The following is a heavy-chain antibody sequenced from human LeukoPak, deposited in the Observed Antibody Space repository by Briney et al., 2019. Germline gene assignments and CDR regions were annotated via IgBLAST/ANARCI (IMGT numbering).Heavy chain of an antibody. J-gene: IGHJ4*02. Sequence: GGSLRLSCAASGFTVSSNYMSWVRQAPGKGLEWVSVIYSGGSTYYADSVKGRFTISRDNSKNTLYLQMNSLRAEDTAVYYCARGRYDSGSYFLYYWGQGTLVTASS. CDR1: GFTVSSNY. CDR2: IYSGGST. V-gene: IGHV3-53*01. D-gene: IGHD1-26*01. CDR3: ARGRYDSGSYFLYY.